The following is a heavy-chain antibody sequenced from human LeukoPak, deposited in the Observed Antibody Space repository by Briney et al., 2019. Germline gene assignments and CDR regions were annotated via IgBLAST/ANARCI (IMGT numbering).Heavy chain of an antibody. J-gene: IGHJ5*02. D-gene: IGHD2-2*01. Sequence: GASVKVSCKASGYTFTGYYLHWVRQAPGQGLEWMGWINPNTGGTNYAQKFQGRVTMTRDTSISTAYMEVTRLRSDDTAVYYCARVLVPAAQRLSSWGQGTLVTVSS. CDR1: GYTFTGYY. CDR2: INPNTGGT. CDR3: ARVLVPAAQRLSS. V-gene: IGHV1-2*02.